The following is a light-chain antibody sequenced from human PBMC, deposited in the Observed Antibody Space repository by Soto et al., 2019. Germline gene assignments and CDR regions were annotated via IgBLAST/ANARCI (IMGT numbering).Light chain of an antibody. CDR3: QEYTNWPRGT. CDR2: GAS. CDR1: HSVSSN. Sequence: EIVMTQAPATLSVSPGERATLSCRASHSVSSNLAWYQHRPGQAPRLLIYGASSRATDIPARFSGSGSGTEFTLTVSSLQSEDYAGYYCQEYTNWPRGTFGEGTKLEIK. V-gene: IGKV3-15*01. J-gene: IGKJ2*01.